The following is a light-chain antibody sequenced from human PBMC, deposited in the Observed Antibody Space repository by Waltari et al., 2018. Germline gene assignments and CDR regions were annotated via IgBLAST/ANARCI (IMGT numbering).Light chain of an antibody. CDR1: QSVTRA. Sequence: EIVLTQSPGTLSSSPGESATLSCSTSQSVTRALAWYQQKPGQAPRLLIYGASNRATGIPDRFSGSGSGTDFSLTISSLEPEDFAVYYCQHYLRLPVTFGQGTKVEVK. CDR2: GAS. J-gene: IGKJ1*01. V-gene: IGKV3-20*01. CDR3: QHYLRLPVT.